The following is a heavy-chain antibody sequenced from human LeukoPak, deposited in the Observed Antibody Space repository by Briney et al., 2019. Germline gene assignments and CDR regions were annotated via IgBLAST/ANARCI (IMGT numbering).Heavy chain of an antibody. CDR2: ISGSGSSK. CDR3: ASSQSSVVGIVGY. D-gene: IGHD6-19*01. V-gene: IGHV3-11*04. Sequence: GGSLRLSCAASGFSFSDYYMTWIRQAPGKGLEWVSYISGSGSSKYYADSVKGRFTISRDNAKNSLYLQMNSLRVEDTAVYYCASSQSSVVGIVGYWGQGTLVTASS. J-gene: IGHJ4*02. CDR1: GFSFSDYY.